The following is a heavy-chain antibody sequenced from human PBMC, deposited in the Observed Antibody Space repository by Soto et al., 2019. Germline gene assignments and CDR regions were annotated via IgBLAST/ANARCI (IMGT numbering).Heavy chain of an antibody. V-gene: IGHV3-21*01. J-gene: IGHJ4*02. CDR1: GFTFSSYS. Sequence: EVQLVESGGGLVKPGVSLRLSCAASGFTFSSYSMNWVSQAPGKGLAWVSSISSSSSYIYYADSVKGRFTISRDNAKNSLYLQVNSLRAEDPAVYYCAREGIAAALDYWGQGTLVTVSS. CDR3: AREGIAAALDY. D-gene: IGHD6-13*01. CDR2: ISSSSSYI.